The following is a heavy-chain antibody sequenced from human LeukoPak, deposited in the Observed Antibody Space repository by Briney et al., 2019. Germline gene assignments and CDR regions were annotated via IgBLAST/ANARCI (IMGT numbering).Heavy chain of an antibody. CDR2: INHSGST. V-gene: IGHV4-34*01. Sequence: SETLSLTCAVYGGSFSGYYWSWIRQPPGKGLEWIGEINHSGSTNYNPSLKSRVTISVDTSKSQFSLKLSSVTAADTAVYYCARGHESIKTFGEVIKSRTRWFDPWGQGTLVTVSS. D-gene: IGHD3-3*01. J-gene: IGHJ5*02. CDR1: GGSFSGYY. CDR3: ARGHESIKTFGEVIKSRTRWFDP.